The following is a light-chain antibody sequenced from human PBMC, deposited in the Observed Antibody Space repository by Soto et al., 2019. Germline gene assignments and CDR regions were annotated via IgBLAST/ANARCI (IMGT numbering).Light chain of an antibody. CDR2: GAS. Sequence: IVLTQSPGTLSLSKGERATLSCRASQSVSSSYLAWYQQKPGQAPRLLIYGASSRATGIPDRFSGSGSGTDFTLTISRLEPEDFAVYYCQQYGSSPFTFGPGTKVDIK. CDR3: QQYGSSPFT. V-gene: IGKV3-20*01. CDR1: QSVSSSY. J-gene: IGKJ3*01.